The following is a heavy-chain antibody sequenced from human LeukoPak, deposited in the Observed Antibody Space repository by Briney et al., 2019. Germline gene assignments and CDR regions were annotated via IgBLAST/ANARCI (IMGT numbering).Heavy chain of an antibody. Sequence: GGSLRLSCAASGFTFSSYAMSWVRQAPGKGLEWVSSISSSSYIYYADSVKGRFTISRDNAKNSLYLQMNSLRAEDTAVYYCAREFYGDYHFDYWGQGTLVTVSS. CDR2: ISSSSYI. V-gene: IGHV3-21*01. J-gene: IGHJ4*02. D-gene: IGHD4-17*01. CDR1: GFTFSSYA. CDR3: AREFYGDYHFDY.